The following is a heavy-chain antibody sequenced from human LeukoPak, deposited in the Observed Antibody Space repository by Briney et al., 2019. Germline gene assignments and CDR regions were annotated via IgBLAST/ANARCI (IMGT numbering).Heavy chain of an antibody. V-gene: IGHV4-38-2*02. CDR3: ARVDSSNWYEYRGYFDY. J-gene: IGHJ4*02. D-gene: IGHD6-13*01. CDR2: IYHSGST. Sequence: SETLSLTCSVSGGSISSYYWSWIRQPPGKGLEWIGSIYHSGSTYYNPSLKSRVTISVDTSKNQFSLKLSSVTAADTAVYYCARVDSSNWYEYRGYFDYWGQGTLVTVSS. CDR1: GGSISSYY.